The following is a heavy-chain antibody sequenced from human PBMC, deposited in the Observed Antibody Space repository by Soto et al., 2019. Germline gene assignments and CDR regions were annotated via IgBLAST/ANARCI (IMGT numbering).Heavy chain of an antibody. CDR2: ISGSGSTI. V-gene: IGHV3-11*01. CDR3: ARPDAAAIFVGAMGF. J-gene: IGHJ6*02. Sequence: PGGSLRLSCAASRFTFSDYYMSWIRQAPGKGLEWVSCISGSGSTIYYADSVKGRFTISRDNAKNSLSLKMNRLRAEDTAIYYCARPDAAAIFVGAMGFWGPGTTVTVSS. CDR1: RFTFSDYY. D-gene: IGHD2-2*01.